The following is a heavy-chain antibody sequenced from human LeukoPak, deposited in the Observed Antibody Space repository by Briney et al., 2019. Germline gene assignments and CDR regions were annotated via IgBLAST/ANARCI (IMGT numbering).Heavy chain of an antibody. V-gene: IGHV1-8*01. CDR3: ARGLGGSGWPEHSFDY. J-gene: IGHJ4*02. Sequence: ASVKVSCKAPGYTFTSYDINWVRQATGQGLEWMGWMNPNSGNTGYALKFQGRVTMTRNTSISTAYMELSSLRSEDTAVYYCARGLGGSGWPEHSFDYWGQGTLVTVSS. CDR2: MNPNSGNT. CDR1: GYTFTSYD. D-gene: IGHD6-19*01.